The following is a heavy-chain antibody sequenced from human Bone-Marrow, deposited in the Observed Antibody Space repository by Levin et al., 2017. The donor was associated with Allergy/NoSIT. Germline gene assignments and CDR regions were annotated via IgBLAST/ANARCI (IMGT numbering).Heavy chain of an antibody. CDR2: IIGSGGTT. CDR1: GFTLSNSA. Sequence: GGSLRLSCAASGFTLSNSAMSWVRQTPGKGLEWVSSIIGSGGTTYYADSVKGRFTISRDNSKNTLFLQMNSLRAEDTAIYYCAKDSTTMTTWGWFDPWGQGTLVTVSS. V-gene: IGHV3-23*01. D-gene: IGHD4-11*01. CDR3: AKDSTTMTTWGWFDP. J-gene: IGHJ5*02.